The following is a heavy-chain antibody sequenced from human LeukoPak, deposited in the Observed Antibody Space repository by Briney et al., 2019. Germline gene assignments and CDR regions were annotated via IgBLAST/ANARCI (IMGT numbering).Heavy chain of an antibody. CDR1: GYSISSDYF. D-gene: IGHD5-12*01. Sequence: SETLSLTCSFSGYSISSDYFWGWIRQSPGKGLERIGSIYHRGPTYYNPSLESRVTLSVDTSKNQFSLRLSSVTAADTAVYYCARDRVATIYTGDAFDIWGQGTMVTVSS. J-gene: IGHJ3*02. CDR3: ARDRVATIYTGDAFDI. CDR2: IYHRGPT. V-gene: IGHV4-38-2*02.